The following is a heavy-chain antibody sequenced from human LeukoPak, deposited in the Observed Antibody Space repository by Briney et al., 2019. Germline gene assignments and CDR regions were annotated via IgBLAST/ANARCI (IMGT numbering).Heavy chain of an antibody. D-gene: IGHD1-26*01. J-gene: IGHJ4*02. CDR2: INPNSGGT. Sequence: ASVKVSCKASGYTFTHYYIHWVRQAPGQGLEWMGWINPNSGGTNYVQKFQGRVTMTRDTSISTAYMELSRLRSDDTAVYYCARGSGSYPYYFDYWGQGTLVTVSS. CDR1: GYTFTHYY. V-gene: IGHV1-2*02. CDR3: ARGSGSYPYYFDY.